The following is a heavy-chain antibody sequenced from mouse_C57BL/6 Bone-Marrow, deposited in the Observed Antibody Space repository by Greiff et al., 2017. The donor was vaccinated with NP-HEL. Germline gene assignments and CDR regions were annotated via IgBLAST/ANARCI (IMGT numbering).Heavy chain of an antibody. CDR1: GYTFTDYN. CDR2: INPNNGGT. J-gene: IGHJ2*01. V-gene: IGHV1-22*01. Sequence: DVKLQESGPELVKPGASVKMSCKASGYTFTDYNMHWVKQSHGKSLEWIGYINPNNGGTSYNQKFKGKATLTVNKSSSTAYMELRSLTSEDSAVYYCARFYYGRGFDYWGQGTTLTVSS. CDR3: ARFYYGRGFDY. D-gene: IGHD1-1*01.